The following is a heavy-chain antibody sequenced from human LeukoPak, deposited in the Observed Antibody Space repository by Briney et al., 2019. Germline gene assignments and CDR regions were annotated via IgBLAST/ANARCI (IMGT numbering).Heavy chain of an antibody. CDR3: ARAPPTCGGDCYSAFDY. D-gene: IGHD2-21*01. CDR2: ISSSSSSTI. V-gene: IGHV3-48*02. J-gene: IGHJ4*02. CDR1: GFTFSSYS. Sequence: GGSLRLSCAASGFTFSSYSMNWVRQAPGKGLEWVSYISSSSSSTIYYADSVKGRFTISRDNAKNSLYLQMNSLRDEDTAVYYCARAPPTCGGDCYSAFDYWGQGTLVTVSS.